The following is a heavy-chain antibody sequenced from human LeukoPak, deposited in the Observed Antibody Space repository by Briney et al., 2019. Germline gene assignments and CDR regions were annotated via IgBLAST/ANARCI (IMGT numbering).Heavy chain of an antibody. CDR2: IYTSGST. Sequence: PSQTLSLTCTVSGGSISSGSYYWSWIRQPAGKGLEWIGRIYTSGSTNYNPSLKSRVTISVDTSKNQSSLKLSSVTAADTAVYYCASEGVVPAAMTDYYYYMDVWGKGTTVTVSS. CDR3: ASEGVVPAAMTDYYYYMDV. J-gene: IGHJ6*03. D-gene: IGHD2-2*01. V-gene: IGHV4-61*02. CDR1: GGSISSGSYY.